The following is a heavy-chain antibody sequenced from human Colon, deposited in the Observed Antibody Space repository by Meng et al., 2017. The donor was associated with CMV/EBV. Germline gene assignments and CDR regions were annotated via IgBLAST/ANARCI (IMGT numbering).Heavy chain of an antibody. Sequence: ASCVTFSSYSLNWVRQAPGKALEWVSSISSSSSYIYYAASVKGRFTISRDNAKNSLYLQMNSLRAEDTAVYYCARGNMVVTSDFDYWGQGTLVTVSS. V-gene: IGHV3-21*01. CDR3: ARGNMVVTSDFDY. J-gene: IGHJ4*02. D-gene: IGHD4/OR15-4a*01. CDR1: CVTFSSYS. CDR2: ISSSSSYI.